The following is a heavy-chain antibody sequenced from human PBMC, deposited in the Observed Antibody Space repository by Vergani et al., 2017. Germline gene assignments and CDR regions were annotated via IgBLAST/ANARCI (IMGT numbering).Heavy chain of an antibody. CDR1: GGSISSYY. Sequence: QVQLQESGPGLVKPSETLSLTCTVSGGSISSYYWSWIRQPPGKGLEWIGYIYYSGSTNYNPSLKSRVTISVDTSKNQFSLKLSSVTAADTAVYYCARGPRIYDFWSGKGGGYFDLWGRGTLVTVSS. CDR2: IYYSGST. D-gene: IGHD3-3*01. V-gene: IGHV4-59*01. CDR3: ARGPRIYDFWSGKGGGYFDL. J-gene: IGHJ2*01.